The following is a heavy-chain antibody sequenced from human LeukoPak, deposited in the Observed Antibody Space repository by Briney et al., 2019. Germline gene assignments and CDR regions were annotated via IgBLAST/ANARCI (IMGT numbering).Heavy chain of an antibody. CDR2: ISYSGST. V-gene: IGHV4-59*11. CDR3: ARAWSYGSFDI. D-gene: IGHD1-26*01. Sequence: KPSETLSLTCTVSGGPISSHYWSWIRQPPGKGLEWIGYISYSGSTNYNPSLKSRVTISVDTSKNQFSLKLSSVTAADTAVYYCARAWSYGSFDIWGQGTLVTVSS. CDR1: GGPISSHY. J-gene: IGHJ3*02.